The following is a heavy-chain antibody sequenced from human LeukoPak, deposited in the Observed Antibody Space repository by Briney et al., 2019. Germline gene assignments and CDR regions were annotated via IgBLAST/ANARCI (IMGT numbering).Heavy chain of an antibody. CDR2: LFYSGNT. V-gene: IGHV4-59*08. Sequence: SETPSLTCTVSGGSISSYYWSWIRQPPGKGLEWIGSLFYSGNTNYNPSLKSRVTISLDTSKNQVSLKLSSVTAADTAVYYCARGSSPFDYWGQGTLVTVSS. CDR3: ARGSSPFDY. J-gene: IGHJ4*02. CDR1: GGSISSYY.